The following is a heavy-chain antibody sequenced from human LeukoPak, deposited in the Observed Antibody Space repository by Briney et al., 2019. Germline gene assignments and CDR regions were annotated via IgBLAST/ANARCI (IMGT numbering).Heavy chain of an antibody. CDR3: ARTQQLPREEPYAYFDY. CDR1: GFTFSSYW. V-gene: IGHV3-74*01. Sequence: GGSLRLSCAASGFTFSSYWMHWVRQAPGKGLVWVSRINSDGSSTSYADSVKGRFTISRDNAKNTLYLQMNSLRAEDTAVYYCARTQQLPREEPYAYFDYWGQGTLVTVSS. CDR2: INSDGSST. J-gene: IGHJ4*01. D-gene: IGHD6-13*01.